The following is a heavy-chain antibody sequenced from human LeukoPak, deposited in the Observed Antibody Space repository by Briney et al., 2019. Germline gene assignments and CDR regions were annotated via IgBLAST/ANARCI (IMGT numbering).Heavy chain of an antibody. J-gene: IGHJ3*02. CDR1: GGSISSGDYY. CDR3: ARDSYYYGSGSYWTDVFDI. CDR2: IYYSGNT. Sequence: SETLSLTCTVSGGSISSGDYYWSWIRQPPGKGLEWIGHIYYSGNTNYNPSLESRVTISVDTSKNQFSLKLSSVTAADTAIYYCARDSYYYGSGSYWTDVFDIWGQGTMVTVSS. D-gene: IGHD3-10*01. V-gene: IGHV4-61*08.